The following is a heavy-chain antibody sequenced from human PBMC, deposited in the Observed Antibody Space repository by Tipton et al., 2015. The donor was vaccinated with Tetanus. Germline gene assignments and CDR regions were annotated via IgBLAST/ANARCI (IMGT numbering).Heavy chain of an antibody. Sequence: TLSLTCAVSGYSISSDYYWGWIRQPPGKGLEWIGSIYQSGSTYYNPSLKSRVTISVDTPKNQFSLKLSSVTAADTAVYYCARVHFDPFDYDSSGYYPFDIWGQGTMVTVSS. V-gene: IGHV4-38-2*01. CDR2: IYQSGST. CDR3: ARVHFDPFDYDSSGYYPFDI. J-gene: IGHJ3*02. CDR1: GYSISSDYY. D-gene: IGHD3-22*01.